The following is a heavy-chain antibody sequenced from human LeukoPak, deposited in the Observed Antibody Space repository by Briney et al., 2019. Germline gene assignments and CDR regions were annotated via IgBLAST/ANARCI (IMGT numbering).Heavy chain of an antibody. CDR3: ARQREWELLYYFDF. CDR2: IYDSGST. Sequence: SETLSLTCTVSGDSISTYYWSWIRQPPGKGLEWIGYIYDSGSTNCHPSLKSRVTISVDTSKNHFSLELTSVTAADTAVYYCARQREWELLYYFDFWGQGTLVTVSS. D-gene: IGHD1-26*01. V-gene: IGHV4-59*08. J-gene: IGHJ4*02. CDR1: GDSISTYY.